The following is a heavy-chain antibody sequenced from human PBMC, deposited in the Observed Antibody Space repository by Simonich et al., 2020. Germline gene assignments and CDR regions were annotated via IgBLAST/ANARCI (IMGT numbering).Heavy chain of an antibody. CDR1: GFTFSSYC. D-gene: IGHD4-17*01. CDR3: AKESTVSRWDYYYGMDV. J-gene: IGHJ6*02. CDR2: IWFEGLNK. V-gene: IGHV3-30*18. Sequence: QVQLVESGGGVVQPGRSLRLSCAASGFTFSSYCMHWGRKAPGQGLEWGAVIWFEGLNKYYADSVKGRFTISRDNSKNTLYLQMNSLRAEDTAMYYCAKESTVSRWDYYYGMDVWGQGTTVTVSS.